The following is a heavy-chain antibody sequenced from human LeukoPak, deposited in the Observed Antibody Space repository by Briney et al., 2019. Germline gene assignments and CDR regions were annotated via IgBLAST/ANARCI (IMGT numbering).Heavy chain of an antibody. J-gene: IGHJ3*02. Sequence: ASVKASCKASGYTFTGYYMHWVRQAPGQGLEWMGGINPNSGGTNYAQKFQGWVTMTRDTSISTAYMELSRLRSDDTAVYYCARDYYGSGTRGAFDIGGQGTMVTV. CDR3: ARDYYGSGTRGAFDI. CDR2: INPNSGGT. D-gene: IGHD3-10*01. V-gene: IGHV1-2*04. CDR1: GYTFTGYY.